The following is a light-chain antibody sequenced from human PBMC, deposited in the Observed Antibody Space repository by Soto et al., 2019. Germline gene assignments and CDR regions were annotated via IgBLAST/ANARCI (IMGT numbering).Light chain of an antibody. CDR2: DAS. CDR3: QQRLLWPQT. V-gene: IGKV3-11*01. CDR1: QSVSSY. Sequence: EIVLTQSPATLSLSPGERATLSCRASQSVSSYLAWYQQKPGQAPRLLIYDASNRATGVPFRFSGSGSGTDFTLTVSSLEPEDFAVYYCQQRLLWPQTFGQGTKVDIK. J-gene: IGKJ1*01.